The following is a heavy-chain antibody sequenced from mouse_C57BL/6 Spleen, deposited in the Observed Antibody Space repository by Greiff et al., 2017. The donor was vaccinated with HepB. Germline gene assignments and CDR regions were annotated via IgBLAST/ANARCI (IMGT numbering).Heavy chain of an antibody. J-gene: IGHJ4*01. D-gene: IGHD2-4*01. CDR1: GFSLTSYG. CDR3: ATPYYDYDGAMDY. Sequence: VQLVESGPGLVQPSQSLSITCTVSGFSLTSYGVHWVRQSPGKGLEWLGVIWRGGSTDYNAAFMSRLSITKDNSKSQVFFKMNSLQADDTAIYYCATPYYDYDGAMDYWGQGTSVTVSS. CDR2: IWRGGST. V-gene: IGHV2-5*01.